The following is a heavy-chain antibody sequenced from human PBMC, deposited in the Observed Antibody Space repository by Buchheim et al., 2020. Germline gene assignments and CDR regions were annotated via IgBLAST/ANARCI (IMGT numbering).Heavy chain of an antibody. CDR2: ISYDGSNK. Sequence: QVQLVESGGGVVQPGRSLRLSCAASGFTFSSYGMHWVRQAPGKGLEWVAVISYDGSNKYYADSVKGRFTISRDNSKNTLYPKMNSLRAEDTAVYYCAKVAGFDPWGQGTL. V-gene: IGHV3-30*18. CDR3: AKVAGFDP. CDR1: GFTFSSYG. J-gene: IGHJ5*02.